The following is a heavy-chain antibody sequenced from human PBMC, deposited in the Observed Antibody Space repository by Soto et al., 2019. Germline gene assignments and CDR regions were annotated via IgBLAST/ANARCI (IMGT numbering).Heavy chain of an antibody. CDR2: ISSSSSTI. CDR3: AKDSSDYYDSSGYYLIHYFDY. D-gene: IGHD3-22*01. Sequence: GGSLRLSCAASGFTFSSYSMNWVRQAPGKGLEWVSYISSSSSTIYYADSVKGRFTISRDNAKNSLYLQMNSLRAEDTAVYYCAKDSSDYYDSSGYYLIHYFDYWGQGTLVTVSS. V-gene: IGHV3-48*01. J-gene: IGHJ4*02. CDR1: GFTFSSYS.